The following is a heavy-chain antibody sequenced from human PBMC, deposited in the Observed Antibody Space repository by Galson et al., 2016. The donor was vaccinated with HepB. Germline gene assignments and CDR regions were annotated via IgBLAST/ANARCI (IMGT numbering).Heavy chain of an antibody. D-gene: IGHD2-21*01. CDR3: ARVIRIPSFGSPTHYFYYAMDV. J-gene: IGHJ6*02. Sequence: SVKVSCKASGGTLRSLTFNWVRQAPGQGLEWVGGIIPIFGTAHYAHNLQGRVTITADESTSTAYMELSSLRSEDTAVYYCARVIRIPSFGSPTHYFYYAMDVWGQGTTVTVSS. CDR1: GGTLRSLT. CDR2: IIPIFGTA. V-gene: IGHV1-69*13.